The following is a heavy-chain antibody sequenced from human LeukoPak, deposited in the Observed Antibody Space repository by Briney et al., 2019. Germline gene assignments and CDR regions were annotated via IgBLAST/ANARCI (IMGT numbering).Heavy chain of an antibody. J-gene: IGHJ4*02. CDR1: GFTFSSYE. CDR2: ISSSGSTI. V-gene: IGHV3-48*03. CDR3: ARDPGSGSYFSHYFDY. Sequence: GGSLRLSCAASGFTFSSYEMNWVRQAPGKGLEWVSYISSSGSTIYYADSVKGRFTISRDNAKNSLYLQMNSLRAEDTAVYYCARDPGSGSYFSHYFDYWGQGTLVTVSS. D-gene: IGHD3-10*01.